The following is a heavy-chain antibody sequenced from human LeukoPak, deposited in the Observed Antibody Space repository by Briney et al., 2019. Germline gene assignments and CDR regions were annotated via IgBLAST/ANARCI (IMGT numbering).Heavy chain of an antibody. CDR2: IKQDGSEK. V-gene: IGHV3-7*01. D-gene: IGHD2-15*01. CDR3: AREGLVVVADFDY. Sequence: PGGSLRLSCAASGFTFSSYWMHWVRQAPGKGLEWVANIKQDGSEKYYVDSVKGRFTISRDNAKNSLYLQMNSLRAEDTAVYYCAREGLVVVADFDYWGQGTLVTVSS. CDR1: GFTFSSYW. J-gene: IGHJ4*02.